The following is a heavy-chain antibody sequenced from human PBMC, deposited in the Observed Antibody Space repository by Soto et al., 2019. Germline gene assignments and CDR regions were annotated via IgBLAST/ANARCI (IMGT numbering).Heavy chain of an antibody. J-gene: IGHJ6*02. CDR1: GGTFSSYT. Sequence: QVQLVQSGAEVKKPGSSVKVSCKASGGTFSSYTIRWVRQAPGQGLEWMGRIIPILGIANYAQKFKSRVTITADKSTSTAYMELSSLRSEDTAVYYCGGGAWTIYYDYVMDVWGQGTTVTVSS. D-gene: IGHD1-1*01. CDR2: IIPILGIA. CDR3: GGGAWTIYYDYVMDV. V-gene: IGHV1-69*02.